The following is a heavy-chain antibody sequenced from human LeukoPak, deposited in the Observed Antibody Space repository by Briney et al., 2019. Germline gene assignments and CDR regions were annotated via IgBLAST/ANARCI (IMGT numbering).Heavy chain of an antibody. CDR2: INWNGGST. Sequence: GGSLRLSCAASGFTFDDYGMIWVRQAPGKGLEWVSGINWNGGSTGYADSVKGRFTISRDNAKNSLYLQMSSLRAEDTALYYCARDLSRDGYNSDAFDIWGQGTMVTVSS. CDR1: GFTFDDYG. D-gene: IGHD5-24*01. CDR3: ARDLSRDGYNSDAFDI. J-gene: IGHJ3*02. V-gene: IGHV3-20*04.